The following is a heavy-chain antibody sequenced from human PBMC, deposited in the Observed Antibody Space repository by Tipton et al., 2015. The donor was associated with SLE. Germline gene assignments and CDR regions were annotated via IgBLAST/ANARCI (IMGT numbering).Heavy chain of an antibody. V-gene: IGHV4-59*08. J-gene: IGHJ4*02. Sequence: TLSLTCTVSGGSISSYYWSWIRQPPGKGLEWIGYIYYSGSTNYNPSLKSRVTISVDTFKNQFSLKLSSVTAADTAVYYCARQGAVAGFDYWGQGTLVTVSS. CDR3: ARQGAVAGFDY. CDR2: IYYSGST. CDR1: GGSISSYY. D-gene: IGHD6-19*01.